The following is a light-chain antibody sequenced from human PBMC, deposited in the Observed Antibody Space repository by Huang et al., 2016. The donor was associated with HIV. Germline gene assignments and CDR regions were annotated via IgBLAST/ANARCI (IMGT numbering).Light chain of an antibody. CDR1: QSVTSNY. Sequence: EIVLTQSPGTLSLSPGERATLSCRASQSVTSNYFAWYQKKPGQAPRLLVYGASSRATGIPDRFSGRGSETDFTLTIGRLEPEDFAVYYCHQYGASPGTFGQGTKLEI. CDR2: GAS. J-gene: IGKJ2*01. V-gene: IGKV3-20*01. CDR3: HQYGASPGT.